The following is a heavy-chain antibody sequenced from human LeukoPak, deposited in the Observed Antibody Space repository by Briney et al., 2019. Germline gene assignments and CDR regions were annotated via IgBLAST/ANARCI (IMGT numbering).Heavy chain of an antibody. V-gene: IGHV3-30*18. J-gene: IGHJ4*02. CDR1: GFTFSSYG. CDR2: ISYDGSNK. Sequence: GGSLRLSCAASGFTFSSYGMHWVRQAPGKGLEWVAVISYDGSNKYYADSVKGRFTISRDNSKSTLYLQMNSLRAEDTAVYYCANLIAAAANWGQGTLVTVSS. D-gene: IGHD6-13*01. CDR3: ANLIAAAAN.